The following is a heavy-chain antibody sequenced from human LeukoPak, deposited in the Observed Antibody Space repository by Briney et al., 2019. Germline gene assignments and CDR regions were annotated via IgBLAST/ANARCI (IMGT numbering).Heavy chain of an antibody. J-gene: IGHJ4*02. V-gene: IGHV3-33*01. CDR1: GFTFSSYG. D-gene: IGHD1-26*01. Sequence: GGSLRLSCAASGFTFSSYGMYWVRQAPGKGLERVALIWYDGRNKYHADSVKSRFTISRDNSKNTLYLQMNSLRAEDTAVYYCARPESGNYYFDYWGQGTLVTVSS. CDR3: ARPESGNYYFDY. CDR2: IWYDGRNK.